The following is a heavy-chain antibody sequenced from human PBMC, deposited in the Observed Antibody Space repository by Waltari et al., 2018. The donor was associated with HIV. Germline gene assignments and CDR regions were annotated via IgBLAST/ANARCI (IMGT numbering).Heavy chain of an antibody. CDR2: IKQDESEK. Sequence: EVQLVESGGGLVQPGGSLRLSCAASVLTFNKYWMTWVRQAPGKGLEWVANIKQDESEKYYVDSLKGRFTISRDNAKNSLFLQMNSLRVEDTAVYYCAREALYDSSGYYFDYWGQGTLVTVSS. CDR3: AREALYDSSGYYFDY. D-gene: IGHD3-22*01. CDR1: VLTFNKYW. J-gene: IGHJ4*02. V-gene: IGHV3-7*01.